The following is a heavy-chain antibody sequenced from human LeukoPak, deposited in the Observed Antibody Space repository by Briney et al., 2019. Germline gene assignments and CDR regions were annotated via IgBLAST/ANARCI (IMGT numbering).Heavy chain of an antibody. CDR1: GFTFNSYA. CDR2: ISSSSSYI. J-gene: IGHJ4*02. D-gene: IGHD3-10*01. V-gene: IGHV3-21*01. Sequence: GGSLRLSCAASGFTFNSYAMNWVRQAPGKGLEWVSSISSSSSYIYYADSVKGRFTISRDNAKNSLYLQMSSLRAEDTAVYYCASDGSGSSYFDYWGQGTLVTVSS. CDR3: ASDGSGSSYFDY.